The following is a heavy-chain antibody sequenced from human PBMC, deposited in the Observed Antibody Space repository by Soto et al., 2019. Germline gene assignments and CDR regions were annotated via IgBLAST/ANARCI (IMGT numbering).Heavy chain of an antibody. CDR1: GFTFSTAW. J-gene: IGHJ4*02. CDR3: TTSDQQLVPYFDY. CDR2: IKSTTNGGAT. Sequence: EVQLVESGGGLVKPGRSLRLSCGASGFTFSTAWMSWVRQAPGKGLEWVGRIKSTTNGGATEYAAPVKGRFTISRDDAKDTLYLQMKSLEIDDTGVYYCTTSDQQLVPYFDYWGQGIMVTVSS. D-gene: IGHD6-13*01. V-gene: IGHV3-15*07.